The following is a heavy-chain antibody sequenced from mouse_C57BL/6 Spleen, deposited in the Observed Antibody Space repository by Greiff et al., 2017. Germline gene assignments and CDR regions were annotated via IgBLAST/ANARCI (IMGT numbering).Heavy chain of an antibody. CDR2: IHPNSGST. V-gene: IGHV1-64*01. CDR3: AGWKLPDYAMDY. Sequence: QVQLKQPGAELVKPGASVKLSCKASGYTFTSYWMHWVKQRPGQGLEWIGMIHPNSGSTNYNEKFKSKATLTVDKSSSTAYMQLSSLTSEDSAVYYCAGWKLPDYAMDYWGQGTSVTVSS. J-gene: IGHJ4*01. D-gene: IGHD2-1*01. CDR1: GYTFTSYW.